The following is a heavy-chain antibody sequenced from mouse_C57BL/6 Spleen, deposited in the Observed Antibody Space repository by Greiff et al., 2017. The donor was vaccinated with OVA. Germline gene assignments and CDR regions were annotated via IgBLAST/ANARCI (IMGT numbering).Heavy chain of an antibody. D-gene: IGHD3-2*02. CDR1: GFTFSDYG. J-gene: IGHJ3*01. CDR2: ISSGSSTI. CDR3: ARGAAQATGFAD. Sequence: EVQLVESGGGLVKPGGSLKLSCAASGFTFSDYGMHWVRQAPEKGLEWVAYISSGSSTIYYAATVKGRFTISRDNAKNNLFLQMTSLRSEETAMYDCARGAAQATGFADWGQGTLVTVSA. V-gene: IGHV5-17*01.